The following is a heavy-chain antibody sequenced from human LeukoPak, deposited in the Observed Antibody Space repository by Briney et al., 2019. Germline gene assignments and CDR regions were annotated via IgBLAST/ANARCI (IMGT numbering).Heavy chain of an antibody. V-gene: IGHV3-74*01. CDR2: INGDGSST. D-gene: IGHD7-27*01. CDR1: GFTFSRYW. Sequence: PGGSLRRSCAASGFTFSRYWMHWVRQVPGKGLVWVSRINGDGSSTNYADSVKGRVTISRDNAKNTLFLQMNSLRAEDAAVYYCARDSLGWTHDYWGPGTLVTVSS. CDR3: ARDSLGWTHDY. J-gene: IGHJ4*02.